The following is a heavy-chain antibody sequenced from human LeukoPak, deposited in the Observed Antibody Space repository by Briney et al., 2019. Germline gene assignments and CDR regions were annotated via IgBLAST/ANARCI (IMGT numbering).Heavy chain of an antibody. J-gene: IGHJ6*02. CDR2: IYYSGST. CDR1: GGSIRNSSFY. Sequence: PSETLSLTCAVSGGSIRNSSFYWGWIRQHPGKGLEWIGYIYYSGSTYYNPSLKSRVTISVDTSKNQFSLKLSSVTAADTAVYYCARDRRTVTTFYYYYGMDVWGQGTTVTVSS. V-gene: IGHV4-31*11. D-gene: IGHD4-17*01. CDR3: ARDRRTVTTFYYYYGMDV.